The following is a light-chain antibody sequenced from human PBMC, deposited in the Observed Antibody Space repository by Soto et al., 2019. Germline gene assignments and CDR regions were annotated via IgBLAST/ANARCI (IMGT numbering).Light chain of an antibody. CDR1: NNDVGGYNL. CDR2: EAN. Sequence: QSALTQPASVSGSPGQSITISCTGTNNDVGGYNLVSWYQQHPGKAPKLVIYEANKRPSGVSDRFSGSRSGTTASLTISALQPEDEADYSCCSFAGGATFVFGGGTQLTVL. V-gene: IGLV2-23*02. CDR3: CSFAGGATFV. J-gene: IGLJ3*02.